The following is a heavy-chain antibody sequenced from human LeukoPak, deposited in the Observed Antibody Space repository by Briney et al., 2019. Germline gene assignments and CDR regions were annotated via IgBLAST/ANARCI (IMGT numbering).Heavy chain of an antibody. V-gene: IGHV1-8*01. CDR1: GYTFTSSD. J-gene: IGHJ6*02. D-gene: IGHD3-10*01. CDR2: MNPNSGNT. CDR3: ARGFTMVRGVITYYYYGMDV. Sequence: ASVTVSLKASGYTFTSSDINWVWLATGQGKEWMGWMNPNSGNTGYAQKFQGRVTMTRNTSISTAYMELSSLRSEDTAVYYCARGFTMVRGVITYYYYGMDVWGQGTTVTVSS.